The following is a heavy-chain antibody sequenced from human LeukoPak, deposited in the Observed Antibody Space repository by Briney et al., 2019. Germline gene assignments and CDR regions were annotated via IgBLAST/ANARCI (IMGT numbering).Heavy chain of an antibody. J-gene: IGHJ2*01. CDR3: ARDRSSGYPYWYFDL. CDR1: GYTFTGYY. V-gene: IGHV1-2*02. Sequence: ASVKVSCKASGYTFTGYYMHWVQQAPGQGLEWMGWINPNSGGTNYAQKFQGRVTMTRDTSISTVYMELSRLRSDDTAVYYCARDRSSGYPYWYFDLWGRGTLVTVSS. D-gene: IGHD5-12*01. CDR2: INPNSGGT.